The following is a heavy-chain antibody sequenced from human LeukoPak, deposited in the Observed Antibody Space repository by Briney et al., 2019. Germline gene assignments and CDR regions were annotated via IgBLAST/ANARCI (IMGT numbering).Heavy chain of an antibody. D-gene: IGHD5-12*01. CDR3: ARDGASSGYATLDY. CDR1: GFTFSSYA. J-gene: IGHJ4*02. V-gene: IGHV3-30*04. Sequence: GGSLRLSCAASGFTFSSYAMHWVRQAPGKGLEWVAVISYGGSNKYYAGSVKGRFTISRDNSKNTLYLQMNSLRAEEPAVYSCARDGASSGYATLDYWGQGTLVTVSS. CDR2: ISYGGSNK.